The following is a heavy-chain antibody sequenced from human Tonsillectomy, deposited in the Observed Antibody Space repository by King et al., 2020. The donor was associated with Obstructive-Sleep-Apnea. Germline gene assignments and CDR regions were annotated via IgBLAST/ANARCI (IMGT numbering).Heavy chain of an antibody. D-gene: IGHD1-1*01. CDR3: AREGAARELDY. Sequence: VQLVESGGGVVQPGTSLRLSCAASGFTFSSYAIHGVRQAPGKGLELGAFISYDGSNKYYADSVKGRFTISRDNSKNTLFLQMNSLRAEDTAVYYCAREGAARELDYWGQGTLVTVSS. V-gene: IGHV3-30*04. CDR2: ISYDGSNK. J-gene: IGHJ4*02. CDR1: GFTFSSYA.